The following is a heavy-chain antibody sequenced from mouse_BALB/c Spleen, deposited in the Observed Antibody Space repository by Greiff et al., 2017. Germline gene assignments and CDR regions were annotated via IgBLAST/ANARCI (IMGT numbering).Heavy chain of an antibody. CDR2: IDPSDSYT. D-gene: IGHD1-1*01. CDR3: TREGYYGSSSAWFAY. Sequence: QVQLKQPGAELVKPGASVKMSCKASGYTFTSYWMHWVKQRPGQGLEWIGVIDPSDSYTSYNQKFKGKATLTVDTSSSTAYMQLSSLTSEDSAVYYCTREGYYGSSSAWFAYWGQGTLVTVSA. CDR1: GYTFTSYW. J-gene: IGHJ3*01. V-gene: IGHV1S127*01.